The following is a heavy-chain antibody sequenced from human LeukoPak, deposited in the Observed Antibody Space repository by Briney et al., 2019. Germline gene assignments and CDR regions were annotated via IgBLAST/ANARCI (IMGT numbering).Heavy chain of an antibody. D-gene: IGHD4-23*01. CDR3: ARHHGATVVTPGYDY. V-gene: IGHV5-51*01. CDR2: IYPGDSDT. Sequence: GESLKISCKGSGYSFISYWIGWVRQMPGKGLEWMGIIYPGDSDTRYGPSFQGQVTISADKSISTAYLQWSSLKASDTAMYYCARHHGATVVTPGYDYWGQGTLVTVSS. J-gene: IGHJ4*02. CDR1: GYSFISYW.